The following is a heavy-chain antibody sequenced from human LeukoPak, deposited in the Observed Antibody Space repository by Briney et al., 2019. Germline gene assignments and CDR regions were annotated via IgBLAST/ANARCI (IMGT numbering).Heavy chain of an antibody. J-gene: IGHJ4*02. Sequence: GGSLRLSCAAPGFTFSDNYMTWVRQAPGKGLEWLSYISGNGGVIQYADSVKGRFTISRDNAKNLLYLQMDSLRVEDTAIYYCARDPRTVRIWGQGTLVTVSS. CDR3: ARDPRTVRI. D-gene: IGHD1-1*01. CDR2: ISGNGGVI. CDR1: GFTFSDNY. V-gene: IGHV3-11*04.